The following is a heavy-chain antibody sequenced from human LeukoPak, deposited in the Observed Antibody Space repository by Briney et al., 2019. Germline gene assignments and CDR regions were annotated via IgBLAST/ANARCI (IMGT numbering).Heavy chain of an antibody. D-gene: IGHD3-22*01. CDR1: GYTFTGYY. J-gene: IGHJ1*01. V-gene: IGHV1-2*02. Sequence: ASVKVSCKASGYTFTGYYIHWMRQAPGHGLEWMGWINPNSGDTNFAQKFQGRVTMTRDTSISTVYMELSRLRSDDTAVFYCARGYYDSSEFEYLQHWGQGTLVTVSS. CDR3: ARGYYDSSEFEYLQH. CDR2: INPNSGDT.